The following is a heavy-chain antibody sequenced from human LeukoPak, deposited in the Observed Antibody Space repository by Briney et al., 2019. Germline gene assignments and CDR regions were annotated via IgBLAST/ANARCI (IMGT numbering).Heavy chain of an antibody. CDR2: IIPIFGTA. D-gene: IGHD3-3*01. Sequence: VASVKVSCKASGGTFSSYAISWVRQAPGQGLEWMGRIIPIFGTANYAQKFQGRVTITTDESTSTAYMELSSLRSDDTAVYYCARELNDFWSGYKPKYNWFDPWGQGTLVIVSS. V-gene: IGHV1-69*05. J-gene: IGHJ5*02. CDR3: ARELNDFWSGYKPKYNWFDP. CDR1: GGTFSSYA.